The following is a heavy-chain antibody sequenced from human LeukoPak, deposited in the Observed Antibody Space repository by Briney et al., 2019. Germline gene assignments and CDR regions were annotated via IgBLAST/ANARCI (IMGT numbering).Heavy chain of an antibody. J-gene: IGHJ4*02. Sequence: KISETLSLTCTVSGGSMNTYYWTWIRQPPGKGLEWIGYIYHSGSTKYNPSLKSRVTISVDTSKNQFSLNLSSVTAADTAVYYCARGGYSGKDYNNWGQGTLVTVSS. CDR3: ARGGYSGKDYNN. V-gene: IGHV4-59*01. D-gene: IGHD5-12*01. CDR2: IYHSGST. CDR1: GGSMNTYY.